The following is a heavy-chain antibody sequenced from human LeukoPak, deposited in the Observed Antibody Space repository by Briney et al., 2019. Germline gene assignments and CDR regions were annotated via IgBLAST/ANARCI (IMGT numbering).Heavy chain of an antibody. CDR1: GGSITNYY. J-gene: IGHJ4*02. CDR2: IYYSGST. V-gene: IGHV4-59*01. D-gene: IGHD3-22*01. CDR3: ASDYDSCGYYFV. Sequence: PSETLSLTCTVSGGSITNYYWSWIRQPPGKGLEWIGYIYYSGSTNYNPSLKSRVTISLDTSKKQFSLKLSSLTAADTAVYYCASDYDSCGYYFVWGQGTLVTVSS.